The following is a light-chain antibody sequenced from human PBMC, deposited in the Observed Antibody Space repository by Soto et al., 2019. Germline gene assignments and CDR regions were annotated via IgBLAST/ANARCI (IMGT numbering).Light chain of an antibody. CDR3: QQYNNWPRT. V-gene: IGKV3-15*01. CDR1: QSVSSN. Sequence: EIVMTQSPATLSVSPGERANLSCRASQSVSSNLAWYQQKPGQAPRLLIYGASTRATGIPARFSGSGSGTEFTLTISSLQSEDFAVYYCQQYNNWPRTFGGGTKV. J-gene: IGKJ4*01. CDR2: GAS.